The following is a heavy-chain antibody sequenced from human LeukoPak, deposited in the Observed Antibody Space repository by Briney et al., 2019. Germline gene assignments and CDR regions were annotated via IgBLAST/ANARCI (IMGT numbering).Heavy chain of an antibody. CDR1: GFTVSSYS. CDR3: ARDPPPANPAFDI. Sequence: GGSLRLSCVASGFTVSSYSMNWVRQAPGKGLEWVSYISSGSRAVSYADSVKGRFTICRDNAKNSLYLQMNSLRADDTAVYYCARDPPPANPAFDIWGQGTMVTVSS. D-gene: IGHD4/OR15-4a*01. J-gene: IGHJ3*02. CDR2: ISSGSRAV. V-gene: IGHV3-48*01.